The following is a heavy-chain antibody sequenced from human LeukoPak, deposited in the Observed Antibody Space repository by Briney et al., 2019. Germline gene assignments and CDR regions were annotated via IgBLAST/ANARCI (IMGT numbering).Heavy chain of an antibody. J-gene: IGHJ4*02. D-gene: IGHD1-14*01. CDR1: GYSFTSHW. CDR2: IYPGDSDT. V-gene: IGHV5-51*01. Sequence: GESLKISCKSSGYSFTSHWIGWVRQVPGKGLEWMGIIYPGDSDTRYSPSFQGRVTISADKSITTAYQQWSSLKASDTAMYYCARRMRDYRTWDYWGQGTLVTVSS. CDR3: ARRMRDYRTWDY.